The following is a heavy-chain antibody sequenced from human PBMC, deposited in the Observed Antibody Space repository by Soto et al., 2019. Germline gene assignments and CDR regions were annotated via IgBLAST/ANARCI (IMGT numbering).Heavy chain of an antibody. CDR2: IYSSGNT. J-gene: IGHJ2*01. V-gene: IGHV4-31*02. CDR3: ARVYVNSTNSYFPGCFDT. D-gene: IGHD2-2*01. Sequence: LRLSCAVSGFTFSTYAMSWVRQHPGRGLEWIGSIYSSGNTYYSPALMSRLLISTDTSKNRLSLKLTSVTAADTAVYYCARVYVNSTNSYFPGCFDTWGRGTMVTVSS. CDR1: GFTFSTYA.